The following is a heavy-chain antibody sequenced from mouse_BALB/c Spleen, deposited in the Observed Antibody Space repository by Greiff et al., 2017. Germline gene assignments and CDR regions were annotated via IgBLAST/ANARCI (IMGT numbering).Heavy chain of an antibody. CDR2: IHYSGST. V-gene: IGHV3-1*02. Sequence: EVQLQESGPDLVKPSQSLSLTCIVTGYSITSGYSWHWIRQFPGNKLEWMGYIHYSGSTNCNPFLKSRISITRDTTKNQFFLQLNSVTTEDTATYYCATRSTMITEGFAYWGQGTLVTVSA. D-gene: IGHD2-4*01. CDR3: ATRSTMITEGFAY. CDR1: GYSITSGYS. J-gene: IGHJ3*01.